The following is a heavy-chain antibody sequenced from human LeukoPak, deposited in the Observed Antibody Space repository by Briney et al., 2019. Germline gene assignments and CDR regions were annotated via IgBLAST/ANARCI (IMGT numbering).Heavy chain of an antibody. D-gene: IGHD6-19*01. Sequence: GASLKISFKGFGYPFTTNWIAWVRQMPGKGLEWMGVVYPGTSDSRYSPSFQGQVTISADNSLSAAYLQWSSLKASDSAMYYCARLGGYSTGWYIQYWGQGTLVTVSS. CDR2: VYPGTSDS. CDR3: ARLGGYSTGWYIQY. J-gene: IGHJ4*02. V-gene: IGHV5-51*01. CDR1: GYPFTTNW.